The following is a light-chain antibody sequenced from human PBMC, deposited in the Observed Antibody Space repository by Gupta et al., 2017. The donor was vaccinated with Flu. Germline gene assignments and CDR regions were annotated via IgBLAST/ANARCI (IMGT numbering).Light chain of an antibody. V-gene: IGKV3-20*01. Sequence: EIVLLQSRGSLSLSPGERATLSCRASQSVSSSSLAWYQQKPGQAPRLVIYGGSTRATAIPDKFSGSGSGTDFALTISRLEPEDFAVYYCEYYGSSPYTLGQGTKIEIK. CDR2: GGS. CDR1: QSVSSSS. CDR3: EYYGSSPYT. J-gene: IGKJ2*01.